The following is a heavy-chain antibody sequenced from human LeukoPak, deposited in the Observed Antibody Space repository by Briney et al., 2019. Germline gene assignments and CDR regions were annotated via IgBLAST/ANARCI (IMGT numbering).Heavy chain of an antibody. Sequence: SETLSLTCTVSGGSISNYFWSWIRQPPGKGLEWIGCIDYSGSTNYNPSLKSRVTISVDTSKNQFSLNLSSVTAADTAVYYCARDRANWYFDLWGRGTLVTVSS. CDR1: GGSISNYF. J-gene: IGHJ2*01. CDR2: IDYSGST. CDR3: ARDRANWYFDL. V-gene: IGHV4-59*01.